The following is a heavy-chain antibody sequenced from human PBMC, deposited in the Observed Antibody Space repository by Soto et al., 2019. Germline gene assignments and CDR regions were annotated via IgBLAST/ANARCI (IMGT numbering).Heavy chain of an antibody. J-gene: IGHJ4*02. CDR2: ISGSGGST. CDR3: AKDISQGITSEYSGYDLYFDY. Sequence: PGGSLRLSCAASGFTFSSYAMSWVRQAPGKGLEWVSAISGSGGSTYYADSVKGRFAISRDNSKNTLYLQMNSLRAEDTAVYYCAKDISQGITSEYSGYDLYFDYWGQGTLVTVSS. V-gene: IGHV3-23*01. CDR1: GFTFSSYA. D-gene: IGHD5-12*01.